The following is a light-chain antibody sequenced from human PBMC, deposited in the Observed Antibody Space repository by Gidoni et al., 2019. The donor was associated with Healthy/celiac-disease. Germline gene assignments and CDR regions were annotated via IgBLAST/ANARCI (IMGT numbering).Light chain of an antibody. CDR1: QSVSRN. CDR2: GAS. Sequence: EIVMTPSPATLSVSPGERATLSCRASQSVSRNLAWYQQKPGQAPRLLIYGASTRATGIPARFSGSGSGTEFTLTSSSLQSEDVAVYYCQQYNNWPWAFGQGTKVEIK. CDR3: QQYNNWPWA. V-gene: IGKV3-15*01. J-gene: IGKJ1*01.